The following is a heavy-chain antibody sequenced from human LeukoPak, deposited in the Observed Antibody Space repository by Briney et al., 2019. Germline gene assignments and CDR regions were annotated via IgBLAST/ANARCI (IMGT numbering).Heavy chain of an antibody. Sequence: ASVTVSCKASGYTFTSYYMHWVRQAPGQGLEGMGLINTSGGSTNYAQKFQGRVTMTTDTSTSTVYMELSSLRSEDTAVYYCARDKSPLRGGPDAFDIWGQGTMVTVSS. CDR2: INTSGGST. D-gene: IGHD3-16*01. V-gene: IGHV1-46*01. CDR1: GYTFTSYY. CDR3: ARDKSPLRGGPDAFDI. J-gene: IGHJ3*02.